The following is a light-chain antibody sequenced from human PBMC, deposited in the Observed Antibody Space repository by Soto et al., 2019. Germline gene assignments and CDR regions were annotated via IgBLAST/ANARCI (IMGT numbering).Light chain of an antibody. CDR2: DAS. V-gene: IGKV3-11*01. CDR1: QSFSDY. CDR3: QLRSNWPLWT. J-gene: IGKJ1*01. Sequence: EILLTQSPATLSLSPGERATLSCRASQSFSDYLAWYQQKPGQAPRLLIYDASNRATGIPARFSGSGSGTDFTLTISSLEPEDFAVYYCQLRSNWPLWTFGQGTKVEIK.